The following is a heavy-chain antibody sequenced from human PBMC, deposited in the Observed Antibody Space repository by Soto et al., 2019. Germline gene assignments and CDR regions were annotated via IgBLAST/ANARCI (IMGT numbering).Heavy chain of an antibody. CDR3: ARDIFLTGYYAEYYYYGMDV. Sequence: GGSLRLSCVASGFIFSNYAMSWVRQAPGKGLEWVSGITGSGGSTYYADSVKGRFTISRDNSKNTLYLQMNSLRAEDTAVYYCARDIFLTGYYAEYYYYGMDVWGQGTTVTVSS. J-gene: IGHJ6*02. V-gene: IGHV3-23*01. D-gene: IGHD3-9*01. CDR1: GFIFSNYA. CDR2: ITGSGGST.